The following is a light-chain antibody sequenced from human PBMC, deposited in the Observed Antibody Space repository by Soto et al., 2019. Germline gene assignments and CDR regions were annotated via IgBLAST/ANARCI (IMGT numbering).Light chain of an antibody. CDR2: NNN. J-gene: IGLJ2*01. Sequence: LTQPPSASGTPGQRVTISCSGSSSNIETNTVDWYQHLPGTAPKVLIFNNNQRPSGVPDRFSGSKSGTSASLAISGLQSEDEAHYYCAVWDDSLSGMIFGGGTKVTVL. CDR1: SSNIETNT. V-gene: IGLV1-44*01. CDR3: AVWDDSLSGMI.